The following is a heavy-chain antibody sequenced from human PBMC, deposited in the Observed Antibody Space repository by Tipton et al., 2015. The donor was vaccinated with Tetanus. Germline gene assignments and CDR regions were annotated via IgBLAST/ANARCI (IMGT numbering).Heavy chain of an antibody. D-gene: IGHD6-19*01. J-gene: IGHJ4*02. CDR1: GFTFSDFY. Sequence: SLRLSCAASGFTFSDFYMAWIRQAPGKGLEWVAYIRGSSSYINYADSVRGRFTITRHNAKNSVFLKMSSMRAGDTAGYYCARPRTGQWLVDNLDSWGQGTLVTVSS. CDR2: IRGSSSYI. CDR3: ARPRTGQWLVDNLDS. V-gene: IGHV3-11*06.